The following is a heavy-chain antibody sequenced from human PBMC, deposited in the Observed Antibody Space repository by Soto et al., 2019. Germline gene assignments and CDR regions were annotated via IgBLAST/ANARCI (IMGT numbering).Heavy chain of an antibody. CDR3: ARDKITGLFDY. V-gene: IGHV4-34*01. D-gene: IGHD2-8*02. Sequence: ASETLCLTYAVYGGSFGGYYWTWIRQPPGTGLEWIGEINHSGSTNYNPSLKSRVTISVDTSKNQFSLKLTSVTAADTAVYYCARDKITGLFDYWGQGTLVTVSS. CDR1: GGSFGGYY. CDR2: INHSGST. J-gene: IGHJ4*02.